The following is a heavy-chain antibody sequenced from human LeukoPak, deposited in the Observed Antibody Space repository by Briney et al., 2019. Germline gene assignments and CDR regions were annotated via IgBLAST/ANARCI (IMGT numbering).Heavy chain of an antibody. D-gene: IGHD2-2*02. J-gene: IGHJ5*02. Sequence: ASVKVSCKASGYTFTSYGISWVRQAPGQGLEWMGWISAYNGNTNYAQKLQGRVTKTTDTSTSTAYMELRSLRSDDTAVYYCARVRPLPYCSSTSCYKRNWFDPWGQGTLVTVSS. V-gene: IGHV1-18*01. CDR3: ARVRPLPYCSSTSCYKRNWFDP. CDR2: ISAYNGNT. CDR1: GYTFTSYG.